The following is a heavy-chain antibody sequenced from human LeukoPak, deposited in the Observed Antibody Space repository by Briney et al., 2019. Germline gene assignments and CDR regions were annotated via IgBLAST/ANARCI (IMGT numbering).Heavy chain of an antibody. Sequence: PGGSLRLSCAATDFTVSNRYMRWVSQAPGKGLEWVSVIDSAGVTHYADSAKGRFNVSRDNSKNTLYLQMTSLRGEDTAVYYCARDRWCDPWGQGTLVTVSS. J-gene: IGHJ5*02. V-gene: IGHV3-53*05. CDR3: ARDRWCDP. CDR1: DFTVSNRY. CDR2: IDSAGVT.